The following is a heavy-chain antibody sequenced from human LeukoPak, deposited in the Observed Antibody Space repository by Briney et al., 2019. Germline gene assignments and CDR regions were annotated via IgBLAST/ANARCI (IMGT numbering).Heavy chain of an antibody. J-gene: IGHJ6*02. CDR2: IKQDGSEK. D-gene: IGHD2-2*01. CDR1: GFTFSSYW. V-gene: IGHV3-7*03. CDR3: ARVYHCSSTSCYLYYYYYGMDV. Sequence: GGSLRLSCAASGFTFSSYWMSWVRQAPGKGLEWVANIKQDGSEKYYVDSVKGRFTISRDNAKNSLYLQMNSLRAEDTAVYYCARVYHCSSTSCYLYYYYYGMDVWGQGTTVTVSS.